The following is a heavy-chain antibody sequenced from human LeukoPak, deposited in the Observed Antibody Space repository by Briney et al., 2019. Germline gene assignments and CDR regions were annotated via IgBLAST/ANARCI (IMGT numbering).Heavy chain of an antibody. V-gene: IGHV3-30*18. CDR1: GFTFSNYG. CDR3: AKFVYIVAAVLFYYFGMYV. J-gene: IGHJ6*01. D-gene: IGHD1-26*01. Sequence: PGGSLRLSCAASGFTFSNYGMHWVRQAPAKGLVWVSGISYDGSNKYYADSVKGRFTISRDNSKNTLYLQMNSLRAEDTAVYYCAKFVYIVAAVLFYYFGMYVWGHVATVSV. CDR2: ISYDGSNK.